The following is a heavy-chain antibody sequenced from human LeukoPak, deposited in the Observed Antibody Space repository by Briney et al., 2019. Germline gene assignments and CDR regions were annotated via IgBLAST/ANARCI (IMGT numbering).Heavy chain of an antibody. CDR2: IYARNTYI. CDR3: ARVSRIAYSSSWSLDF. V-gene: IGHV3-21*01. D-gene: IGHD6-13*01. CDR1: GFTFSSYS. J-gene: IGHJ4*02. Sequence: GGSLRLSCAGSGFTFSSYSMNWVRQAPGKGLEWVSSIYARNTYIYYTDSLKGRFTISRDDAKNSLYLQMNSLRAEDTAVYYCARVSRIAYSSSWSLDFWGQGTLVTASS.